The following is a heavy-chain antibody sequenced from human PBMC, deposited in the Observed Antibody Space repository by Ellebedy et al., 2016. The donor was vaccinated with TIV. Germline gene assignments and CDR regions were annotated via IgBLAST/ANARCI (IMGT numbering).Heavy chain of an antibody. J-gene: IGHJ5*02. CDR2: LHSNGNT. Sequence: SETLSLTXTVSGGSISGGHWGWVRQPPGKRLEWIGTLHSNGNTYTDPSLESRVTISADTSKNHFSLGLTSVTAADTAIYYCARQPTGFPNWFGPWGQGTLVTVSS. CDR1: GGSISGGH. V-gene: IGHV4-39*02. D-gene: IGHD3-9*01. CDR3: ARQPTGFPNWFGP.